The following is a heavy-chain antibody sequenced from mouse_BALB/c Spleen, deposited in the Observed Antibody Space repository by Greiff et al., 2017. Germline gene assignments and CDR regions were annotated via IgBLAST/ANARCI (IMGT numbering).Heavy chain of an antibody. CDR1: GFTFSSYA. CDR2: ISSGGST. J-gene: IGHJ4*01. Sequence: EVMLVESGGGLVKPGGSLKLSCAASGFTFSSYAMSWVRQTPEKRLEWVASISSGGSTYYPDSVKGRFTISRDNARNILYLQISSLRSEDTAMYYCARSTTATGGAMDYWGQGTSVTVSS. CDR3: ARSTTATGGAMDY. V-gene: IGHV5-6-5*01. D-gene: IGHD1-2*01.